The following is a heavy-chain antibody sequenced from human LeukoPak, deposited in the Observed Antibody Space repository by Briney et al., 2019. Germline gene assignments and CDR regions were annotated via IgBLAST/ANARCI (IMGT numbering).Heavy chain of an antibody. Sequence: SETLSLTCTVSGGSISSYYWNWIRQPAGKGLEWIGRIYTRGSTNYNPSLKSRVTMSLDTSKNQFSLKLSSVTAADTAVYYCARLPGGDSSSVVAFDIWGQGTMVTVSS. CDR2: IYTRGST. D-gene: IGHD2-21*02. V-gene: IGHV4-4*07. CDR3: ARLPGGDSSSVVAFDI. J-gene: IGHJ3*02. CDR1: GGSISSYY.